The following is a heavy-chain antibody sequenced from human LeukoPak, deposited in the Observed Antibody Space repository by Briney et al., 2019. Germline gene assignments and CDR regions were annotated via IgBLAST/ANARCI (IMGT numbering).Heavy chain of an antibody. D-gene: IGHD2-2*01. CDR1: GFTFDDYA. Sequence: GRSLRLSCAASGFTFDDYAMHWVRQAPGKGLDWVSGISWNSGSIGYADSVKGRFTISRDNAKNSLYLQMNSLRAEDMALYSCAKDTTALGYCSSTSCRGGFDIWGQGTMVTVSS. V-gene: IGHV3-9*03. J-gene: IGHJ3*02. CDR3: AKDTTALGYCSSTSCRGGFDI. CDR2: ISWNSGSI.